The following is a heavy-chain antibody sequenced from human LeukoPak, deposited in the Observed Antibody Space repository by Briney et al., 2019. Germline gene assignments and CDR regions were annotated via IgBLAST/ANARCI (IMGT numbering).Heavy chain of an antibody. CDR2: IYYSGST. V-gene: IGHV4-39*07. CDR3: ARGPGGYCSSTSCYYYYYYMDV. CDR1: GGSISSSSYY. Sequence: SETLSLTCTVSGGSISSSSYYWGWIRQPPGKGLEWIGSIYYSGSTYYNPSLKSRVTISVDTSKNQFSLKLSSVTAADTAVYYCARGPGGYCSSTSCYYYYYYMDVWGKGTTVTVSS. J-gene: IGHJ6*03. D-gene: IGHD2-2*01.